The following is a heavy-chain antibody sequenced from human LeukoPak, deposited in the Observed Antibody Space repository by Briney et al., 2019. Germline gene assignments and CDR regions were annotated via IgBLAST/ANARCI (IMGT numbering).Heavy chain of an antibody. Sequence: GGSLRLSCAASEFTFSSYWMHWVRRAPGKGLVWVSRINSDGSSTSYADSVKGRFTISRDNAKNTLYLQMNSLRAEDTAVYYCARGVEMATPKDYFDYWGQGTLVTVSS. CDR3: ARGVEMATPKDYFDY. CDR2: INSDGSST. D-gene: IGHD5-24*01. CDR1: EFTFSSYW. J-gene: IGHJ4*02. V-gene: IGHV3-74*01.